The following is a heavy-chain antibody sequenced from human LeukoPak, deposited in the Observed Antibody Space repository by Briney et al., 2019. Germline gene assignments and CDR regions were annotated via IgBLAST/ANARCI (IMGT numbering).Heavy chain of an antibody. CDR3: ARVPHYYDSSGLDY. D-gene: IGHD3-22*01. CDR2: IWYDGTNK. J-gene: IGHJ4*02. Sequence: GSLRLSCAASGFTFSTFIIHWVRQAPGKGLEWVALIWYDGTNKYYADSVKGRFTISRDNSRNTLYLQMNSLRAKDTAVYYCARVPHYYDSSGLDYWGQGTLVTVSS. V-gene: IGHV3-33*01. CDR1: GFTFSTFI.